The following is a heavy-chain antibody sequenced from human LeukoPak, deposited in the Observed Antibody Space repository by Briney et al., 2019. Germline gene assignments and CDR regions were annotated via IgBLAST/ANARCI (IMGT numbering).Heavy chain of an antibody. J-gene: IGHJ4*02. CDR3: ARSGNYDC. Sequence: PGGSLRLSCAASGFTFSSYAMSWVRQAPGKRLEWVSAISGGGGTTYYADSVKGRFTISRDNAKNSLYLQMNSLRDEDTAVYYCARSGNYDCWGQGTLVTVSS. D-gene: IGHD1-1*01. CDR1: GFTFSSYA. CDR2: ISGGGGTT. V-gene: IGHV3-23*01.